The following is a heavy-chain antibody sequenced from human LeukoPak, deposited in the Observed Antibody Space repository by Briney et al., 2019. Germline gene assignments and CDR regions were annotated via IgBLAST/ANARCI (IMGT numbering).Heavy chain of an antibody. Sequence: PGGSLRLSCAASGFTFSSYSMNWVRQAPGKGLEWVSSISGSSSYIYYADSVKGRFTISRDNAKNSLYLQMNSLRAEDTAVYYCARDIFVQLWTRVGLLGYWGQGTLVTVSS. D-gene: IGHD5-18*01. CDR1: GFTFSSYS. CDR2: ISGSSSYI. V-gene: IGHV3-21*01. J-gene: IGHJ4*02. CDR3: ARDIFVQLWTRVGLLGY.